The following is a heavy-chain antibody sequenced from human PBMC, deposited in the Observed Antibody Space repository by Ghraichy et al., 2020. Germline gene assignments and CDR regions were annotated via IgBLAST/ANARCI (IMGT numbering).Heavy chain of an antibody. Sequence: GGSLRLSCAASGFTFSSYGMHWVRQAPGKGLEWVAVISYDGSNKYYADSVKGRFTISRDNSKNTLYLQMNSLRAEDTAVYYCAKDSDRLPPYYYYMDVWGKGTTVTVSS. CDR1: GFTFSSYG. J-gene: IGHJ6*03. V-gene: IGHV3-30*18. D-gene: IGHD4-11*01. CDR3: AKDSDRLPPYYYYMDV. CDR2: ISYDGSNK.